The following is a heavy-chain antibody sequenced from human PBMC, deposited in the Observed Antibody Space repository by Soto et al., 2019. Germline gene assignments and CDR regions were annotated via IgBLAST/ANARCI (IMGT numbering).Heavy chain of an antibody. J-gene: IGHJ4*02. CDR1: GFIVSDNY. Sequence: PGGSLRLSCAGSGFIVSDNYMSWVRQAPGKGLEWVSLIYSGGSTYYADSVKGRFTISRDNSKNTLFLQINSLRAEDTAVYYCARVRGSSSAFFEYWGQGTLVTVSS. CDR3: ARVRGSSSAFFEY. CDR2: IYSGGST. V-gene: IGHV3-53*01. D-gene: IGHD6-6*01.